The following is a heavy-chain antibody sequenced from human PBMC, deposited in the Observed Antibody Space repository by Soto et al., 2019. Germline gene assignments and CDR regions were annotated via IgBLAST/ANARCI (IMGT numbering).Heavy chain of an antibody. V-gene: IGHV3-23*01. Sequence: GGSLRLSCAASGFTFSSYAMSWVRQAPGKGLEWVSAISGSGGSTYYADSVKGRFTISRDNSKNTLYLQMNSLRAEDTAVYYCAIFPIAAAAGTPIYYYYGMDVWGQGTTVTVSS. CDR1: GFTFSSYA. J-gene: IGHJ6*02. CDR2: ISGSGGST. CDR3: AIFPIAAAAGTPIYYYYGMDV. D-gene: IGHD6-13*01.